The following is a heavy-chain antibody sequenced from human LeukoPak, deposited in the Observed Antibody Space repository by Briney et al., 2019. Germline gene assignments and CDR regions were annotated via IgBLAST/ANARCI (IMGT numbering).Heavy chain of an antibody. CDR2: INPNSGGT. Sequence: ASVKVSCKASGYTFTGYYMHWGRQALGQGLEWMGRINPNSGGTNYAQKFKGRVTMTRDTSIGTAYMELSRLRSDDTAMYYCARGPFVYNWNDGDAFDIWGQGTMVTVSS. J-gene: IGHJ3*02. V-gene: IGHV1-2*06. CDR3: ARGPFVYNWNDGDAFDI. D-gene: IGHD1-20*01. CDR1: GYTFTGYY.